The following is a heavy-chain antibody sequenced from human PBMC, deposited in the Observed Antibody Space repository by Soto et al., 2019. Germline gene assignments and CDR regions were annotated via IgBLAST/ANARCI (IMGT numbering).Heavy chain of an antibody. D-gene: IGHD2-15*01. CDR1: GFTFSSYG. J-gene: IGHJ3*02. CDR3: AKDSQVVVATYDAFDI. CDR2: ISYDGSNK. Sequence: PGVSLRLSCAASGFTFSSYGMHWVRQAPGKGLEWVAVISYDGSNKYYADSVKGRFTISRDNSKNTLYLQMNSLRAEDTAVYYCAKDSQVVVATYDAFDIWGQGTMVTVSS. V-gene: IGHV3-30*18.